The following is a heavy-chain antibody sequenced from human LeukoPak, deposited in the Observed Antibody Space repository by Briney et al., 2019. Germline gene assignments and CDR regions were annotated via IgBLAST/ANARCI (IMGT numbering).Heavy chain of an antibody. J-gene: IGHJ4*02. CDR3: ARGPDYYDSSDYLYYFDY. V-gene: IGHV1-46*01. CDR1: GYTFTSYY. Sequence: GASVKVSCKASGYTFTSYYIHWVRQAPGQGLEWMGIINPSGGGTSYAQRFQGRVTMTRDTSTSTVYMELSSLRSEDTAVYYCARGPDYYDSSDYLYYFDYWGQGTLVTVSS. D-gene: IGHD3-22*01. CDR2: INPSGGGT.